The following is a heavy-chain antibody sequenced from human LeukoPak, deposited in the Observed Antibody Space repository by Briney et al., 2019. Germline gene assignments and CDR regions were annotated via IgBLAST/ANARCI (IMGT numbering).Heavy chain of an antibody. Sequence: LTGGSLRLSCAASGFTFSSYGMHWVRQAPGKGLEWVAVISYDGSNKYYVDSVKGRFTISRDNSKNTLYLQMNSLRAEDTAVYYCAKDSGDGYNLSWFDYWGQGTLVTVSS. V-gene: IGHV3-30*18. CDR1: GFTFSSYG. CDR3: AKDSGDGYNLSWFDY. J-gene: IGHJ4*02. CDR2: ISYDGSNK. D-gene: IGHD5-12*01.